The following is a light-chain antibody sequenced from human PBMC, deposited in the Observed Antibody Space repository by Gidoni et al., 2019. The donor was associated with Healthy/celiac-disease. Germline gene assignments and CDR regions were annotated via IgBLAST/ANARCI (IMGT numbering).Light chain of an antibody. Sequence: IVMTQSPDSLAVSLGERATINCKSSQSVLYSSNNKNYLAWYQQKPGQPPKPLIYWATTRETGVPDRFSCSGFGTDFTLTISSLQAEDVAVYYCQQYYSTPQTFGQGTKVEIK. J-gene: IGKJ1*01. CDR3: QQYYSTPQT. V-gene: IGKV4-1*01. CDR1: QSVLYSSNNKNY. CDR2: WAT.